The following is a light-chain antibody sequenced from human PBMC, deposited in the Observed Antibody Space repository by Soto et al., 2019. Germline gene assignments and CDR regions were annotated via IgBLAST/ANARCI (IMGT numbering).Light chain of an antibody. CDR3: LQEYNYPRT. Sequence: AIQVTQPPSSLSASVGDRVTITCRASQAIRTDLGWYQQKPGKAPKLLIFAASNLHSGVPSRFSGSGSGTDFTLTINNLQAEDFATYYCLQEYNYPRTFGQGTKVGI. J-gene: IGKJ1*01. CDR1: QAIRTD. V-gene: IGKV1-6*01. CDR2: AAS.